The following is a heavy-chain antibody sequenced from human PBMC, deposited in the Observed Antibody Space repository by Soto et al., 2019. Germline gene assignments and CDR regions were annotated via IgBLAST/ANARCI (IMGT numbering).Heavy chain of an antibody. CDR1: GGSISSYY. V-gene: IGHV4-59*01. CDR2: IYYSGST. D-gene: IGHD2-8*01. Sequence: SETLSLTCTVSGGSISSYYWSWIRQPPGKGLEWIGYIYYSGSTNYNPSLKSRVTISVDTSKNQFSLKLSSVTAADTAVYYCARDMMLKGTAGFDYWGQGTLVTVSS. CDR3: ARDMMLKGTAGFDY. J-gene: IGHJ4*02.